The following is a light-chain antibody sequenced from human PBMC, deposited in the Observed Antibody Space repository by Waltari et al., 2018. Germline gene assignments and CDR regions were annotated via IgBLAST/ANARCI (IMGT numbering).Light chain of an antibody. CDR2: DAS. Sequence: EIVLTQSPATLSLSPVERATLSCRASQSVSSSYLAWYQQKPGLAPRLLIYDASSRATGIPDRFSGSGSGTDFTLTISRLEPEDFAVYYCQQYGSSPRTFGQGTKVEIK. J-gene: IGKJ1*01. V-gene: IGKV3D-20*01. CDR3: QQYGSSPRT. CDR1: QSVSSSY.